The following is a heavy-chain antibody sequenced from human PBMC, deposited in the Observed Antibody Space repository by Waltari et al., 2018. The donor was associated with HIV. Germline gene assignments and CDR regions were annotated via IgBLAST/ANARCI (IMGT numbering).Heavy chain of an antibody. CDR3: AAAYYDLWSASYISGAFDS. J-gene: IGHJ3*02. CDR1: GGSFSGYY. Sequence: QVQLQQWGAGLLKPSETLSLTCAVNGGSFSGYYWSWIRQPPGKGLECIGEINHSGRTSYTPSLTSRVIISVDTSKNEFSLKLTSVTAAETAVYYCAAAYYDLWSASYISGAFDSWGQGTMVTVSS. CDR2: INHSGRT. D-gene: IGHD3-3*01. V-gene: IGHV4-34*01.